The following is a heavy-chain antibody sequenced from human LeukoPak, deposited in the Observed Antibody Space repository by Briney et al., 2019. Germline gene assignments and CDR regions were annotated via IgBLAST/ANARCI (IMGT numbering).Heavy chain of an antibody. CDR1: GFTFSSYG. Sequence: PGRSLRLSCAASGFTFSSYGMHWVRQAPGKGLEWVAVIWYDGSNKYYGDSVKGRFTISRDNSKKTLYLQMNSLRVEDTAVYYCARGRGITGTTSAGWFDPWGQGTLVTVSS. CDR3: ARGRGITGTTSAGWFDP. CDR2: IWYDGSNK. J-gene: IGHJ5*02. V-gene: IGHV3-33*01. D-gene: IGHD1-7*01.